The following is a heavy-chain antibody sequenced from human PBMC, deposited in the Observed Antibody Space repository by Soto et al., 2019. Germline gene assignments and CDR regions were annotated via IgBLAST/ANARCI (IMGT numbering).Heavy chain of an antibody. Sequence: SVKVSCKASGLTFRDSAVQWVRQGRGRRLEWIGWIVVGSGNTNYAQDFQGRVTMKRDMSTDTVYMELSSLSSEDSAVFFCAADVLTYGNGGYFFDGFDTWGQGTKVTVSS. J-gene: IGHJ3*02. CDR3: AADVLTYGNGGYFFDGFDT. V-gene: IGHV1-58*01. D-gene: IGHD2-15*01. CDR2: IVVGSGNT. CDR1: GLTFRDSA.